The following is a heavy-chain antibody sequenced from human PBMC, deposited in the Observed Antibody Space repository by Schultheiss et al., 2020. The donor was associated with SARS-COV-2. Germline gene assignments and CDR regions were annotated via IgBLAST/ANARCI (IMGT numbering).Heavy chain of an antibody. CDR3: ARQGYSSGYYGGFDY. CDR1: GFTFTTYW. D-gene: IGHD6-19*01. J-gene: IGHJ4*02. CDR2: IKHDGSEK. Sequence: GGSLRLSCAASGFTFTTYWMTWVRQAPGKGLEWVANIKHDGSEKRYMDSVRGRFTISRDNAKNSLYLQVNSLRAEDTAVYYCARQGYSSGYYGGFDYWGQGTLVTVSS. V-gene: IGHV3-7*01.